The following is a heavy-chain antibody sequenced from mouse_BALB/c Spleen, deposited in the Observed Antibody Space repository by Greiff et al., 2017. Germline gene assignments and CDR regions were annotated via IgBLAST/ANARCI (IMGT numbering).Heavy chain of an antibody. V-gene: IGHV5-9-4*01. CDR1: GFTFSSYA. CDR2: ISSGGSYT. J-gene: IGHJ3*01. Sequence: EVMLVESGGGLVKPGGSLKLSCAASGFTFSSYAMSWVRQSPEKRLEWVAEISSGGSYTYYPDTVTGRFTISRDNAKNTLYLEMSSLRSEDTAMYYCARNSLLRKWFAYWGQGTLVTVSA. CDR3: ARNSLLRKWFAY. D-gene: IGHD1-2*01.